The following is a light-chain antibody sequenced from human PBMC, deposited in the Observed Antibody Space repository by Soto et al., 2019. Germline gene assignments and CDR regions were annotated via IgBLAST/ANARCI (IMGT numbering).Light chain of an antibody. CDR1: SSDVGSYNL. CDR2: GGS. Sequence: QSVLTQPASVSGSPGQSITISCTGTSSDVGSYNLVSWYQQHPGKAPKLMIYGGSKRPSGVSNRFSGSKSGNTASLTISGLQAEDEADYYCCSYAGSSYVFGTGTKVTVL. V-gene: IGLV2-23*01. CDR3: CSYAGSSYV. J-gene: IGLJ1*01.